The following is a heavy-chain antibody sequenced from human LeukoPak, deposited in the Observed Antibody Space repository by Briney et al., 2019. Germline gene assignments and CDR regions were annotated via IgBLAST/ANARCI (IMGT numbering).Heavy chain of an antibody. CDR3: ARVSDFWSGYPLDH. J-gene: IGHJ4*02. Sequence: SETLSLTCTVSGGSVSSGSYYWSWIRQPPGKGLEWIGYIYYSGSTNYNPSLKSRVTISVDTSKNQFSLKLSSVTAADTAVYYCARVSDFWSGYPLDHWGQGTLVTVSS. V-gene: IGHV4-61*01. D-gene: IGHD3-3*01. CDR1: GGSVSSGSYY. CDR2: IYYSGST.